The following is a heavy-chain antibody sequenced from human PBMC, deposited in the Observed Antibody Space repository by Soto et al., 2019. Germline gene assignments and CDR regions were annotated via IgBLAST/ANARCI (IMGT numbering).Heavy chain of an antibody. Sequence: GASVKVSCKASGGTFSSYAISWVRQAPGQGLEWMGGIIPIFGTANYAQKFQGRVTITADESTSTAYMELSSLRSEDTAVYYCARGPPANYDSSGYHDYWGQGTLVTVS. J-gene: IGHJ4*02. CDR3: ARGPPANYDSSGYHDY. CDR1: GGTFSSYA. V-gene: IGHV1-69*13. CDR2: IIPIFGTA. D-gene: IGHD3-22*01.